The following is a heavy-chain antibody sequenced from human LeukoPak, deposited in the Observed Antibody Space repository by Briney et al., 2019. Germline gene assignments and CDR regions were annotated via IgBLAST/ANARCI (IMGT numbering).Heavy chain of an antibody. CDR2: ISRDGAST. D-gene: IGHD3-9*01. V-gene: IGHV3-43*01. CDR3: AKDILYDILTGYYPSYGMDV. Sequence: MTLSSAAEGLAFDECTMRWVRQPQKKGLEWVSRISRDGASTYYADAVKGRFNISRDNSKNSLYLQMNSLRTEDTALYYCAKDILYDILTGYYPSYGMDVWGQGTTVTVSS. J-gene: IGHJ6*02. CDR1: GLAFDECT.